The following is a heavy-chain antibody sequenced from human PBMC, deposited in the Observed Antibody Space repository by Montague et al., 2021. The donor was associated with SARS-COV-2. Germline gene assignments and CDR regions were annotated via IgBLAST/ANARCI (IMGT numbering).Heavy chain of an antibody. CDR3: ARGPFLWFGVYYGMDV. V-gene: IGHV4-34*01. Sequence: SETLSLTCAVYGGSFSGYYWSWIRQPPGKGLEWIGDINPSGSTNYNPSLKSRVTISVDTSKNQFSLKLSSVTTADTAVYYCARGPFLWFGVYYGMDVWGQGTTVTVSS. J-gene: IGHJ6*02. CDR1: GGSFSGYY. CDR2: INPSGST. D-gene: IGHD3-10*01.